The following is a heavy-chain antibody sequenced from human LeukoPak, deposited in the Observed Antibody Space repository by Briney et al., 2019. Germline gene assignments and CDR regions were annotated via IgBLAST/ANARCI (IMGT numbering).Heavy chain of an antibody. CDR3: ARDDGRSSENAFDI. CDR2: INPDGSTT. V-gene: IGHV3-74*01. Sequence: GGSLRLSCAASGFTFSSSWMYWVRQHPGKGLVWVSRINPDGSTTNYADSMKGRFTISRDNAKNTLYLQMNSLGAEDTAVYYCARDDGRSSENAFDIWGQGTMVTVSS. CDR1: GFTFSSSW. J-gene: IGHJ3*02. D-gene: IGHD6-6*01.